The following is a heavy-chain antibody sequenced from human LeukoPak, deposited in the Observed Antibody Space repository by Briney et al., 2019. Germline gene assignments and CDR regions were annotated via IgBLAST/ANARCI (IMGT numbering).Heavy chain of an antibody. CDR1: GYSISYGSY. Sequence: SETLSLTCAVSGYSISYGSYWGWIRQPPGKGLEWIGIVHHSWSTYYNPSLKSRVTISVDTSKNQFSLKLTSVTAADTAVYYCARVLDGSSDDLSFRGYIVCWGRGTLVTVSS. CDR2: VHHSWST. CDR3: ARVLDGSSDDLSFRGYIVC. V-gene: IGHV4-38-2*01. D-gene: IGHD6-19*01. J-gene: IGHJ2*01.